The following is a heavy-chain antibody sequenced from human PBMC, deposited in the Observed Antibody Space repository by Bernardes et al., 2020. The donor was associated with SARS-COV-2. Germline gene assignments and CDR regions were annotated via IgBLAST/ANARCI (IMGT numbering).Heavy chain of an antibody. D-gene: IGHD1-7*01. V-gene: IGHV1-2*02. CDR1: GYYFTGNH. Sequence: ASVKVSCKASGYYFTGNHMHWVRQAPGRGLEWVGYINPSNGDTDCAPTFQSRVTLTRDTSISTAYMEVTSLKSDDTAVYYCAREDWHYDYWGQGTLVTVSS. J-gene: IGHJ4*02. CDR2: INPSNGDT. CDR3: AREDWHYDY.